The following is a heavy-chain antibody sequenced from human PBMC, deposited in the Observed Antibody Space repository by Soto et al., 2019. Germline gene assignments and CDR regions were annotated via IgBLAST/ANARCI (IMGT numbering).Heavy chain of an antibody. Sequence: ASETLSLTCTVSGGSISSGGYYWSWIRQHPGKGLEWIGYIYYSGSTYYNPSLKSRVTISVDTSKNQFSLKLSSVTAADTAVYYCARGLVSYGMDVWGQGTTVTVSS. CDR1: GGSISSGGYY. J-gene: IGHJ6*02. CDR3: ARGLVSYGMDV. V-gene: IGHV4-31*03. CDR2: IYYSGST.